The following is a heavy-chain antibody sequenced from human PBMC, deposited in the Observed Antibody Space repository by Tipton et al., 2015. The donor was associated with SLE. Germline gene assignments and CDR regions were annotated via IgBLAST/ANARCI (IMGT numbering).Heavy chain of an antibody. V-gene: IGHV4-59*01. D-gene: IGHD2-15*01. J-gene: IGHJ6*02. Sequence: PGLVKPSETLSLTCTVSGGSISSYYWSWIRQPPGKGLEWIGYIYYSGSTNYNPSLKSRVTISVDTSKNQLSLNMISVTAADTAVYYCARCRGWYGMDVWGQGTTVTVSS. CDR2: IYYSGST. CDR3: ARCRGWYGMDV. CDR1: GGSISSYY.